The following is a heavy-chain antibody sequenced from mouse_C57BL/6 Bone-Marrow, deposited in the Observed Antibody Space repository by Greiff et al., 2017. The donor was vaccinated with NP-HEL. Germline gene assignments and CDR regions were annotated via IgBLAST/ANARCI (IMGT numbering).Heavy chain of an antibody. J-gene: IGHJ1*03. D-gene: IGHD2-4*01. V-gene: IGHV1-50*01. Sequence: VQLQQPGAELVKPGASVKLSCKASGYTFTSYWMQWVKQRPGKGLEWIGEIDPSDSYTNYNQKFKGKATLTVDTSSSTADMQLSSLTSEDSAVYYCAREGVGLRQNFDVWGTGTTVTVSS. CDR1: GYTFTSYW. CDR2: IDPSDSYT. CDR3: AREGVGLRQNFDV.